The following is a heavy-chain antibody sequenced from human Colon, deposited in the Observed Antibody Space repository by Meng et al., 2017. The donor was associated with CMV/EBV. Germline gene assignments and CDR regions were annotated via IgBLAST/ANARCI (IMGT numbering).Heavy chain of an antibody. CDR3: ARDQYPL. J-gene: IGHJ3*01. V-gene: IGHV4-38-2*02. Sequence: SETLSLTCTVSGYSISSGYFWGWIRQPPGKGLEWIGSTYHSGTTHYNPSLKSRVTISVDTSKNQFSLKLSSVTAADTAVYYCARDQYPLWGRGTMVTVSS. CDR2: TYHSGTT. CDR1: GYSISSGYF. D-gene: IGHD2/OR15-2a*01.